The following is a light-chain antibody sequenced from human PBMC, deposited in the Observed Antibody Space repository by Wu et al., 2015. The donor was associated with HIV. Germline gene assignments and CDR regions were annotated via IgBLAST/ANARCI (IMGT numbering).Light chain of an antibody. V-gene: IGKV3-20*01. Sequence: ETVLTQSPDTLSLSPGERATLSCRASQSIFTTHLAWYQQKFGQPPRLLIYGVSTRATGIPDRFSGSGSGTDFTLTISRLEPEDFAVYYCQQYDTSPITFGHGTRLEIK. J-gene: IGKJ5*01. CDR1: QSIFTTH. CDR3: QQYDTSPIT. CDR2: GVS.